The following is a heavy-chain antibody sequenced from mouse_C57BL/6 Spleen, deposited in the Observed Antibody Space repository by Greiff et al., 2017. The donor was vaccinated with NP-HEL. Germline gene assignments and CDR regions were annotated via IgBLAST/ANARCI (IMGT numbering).Heavy chain of an antibody. Sequence: QVQLQQSGAELARPGASVKLSCKASGYTFTSYGISWVKQRTGQGLEWIGEIYPRSGNTYYNEKFKGKATLTADKSSSTAYMELRSLTSEDSAVYFCAAMVRFPFAYWGQGTLVTVSA. V-gene: IGHV1-81*01. D-gene: IGHD2-2*01. J-gene: IGHJ3*01. CDR1: GYTFTSYG. CDR3: AAMVRFPFAY. CDR2: IYPRSGNT.